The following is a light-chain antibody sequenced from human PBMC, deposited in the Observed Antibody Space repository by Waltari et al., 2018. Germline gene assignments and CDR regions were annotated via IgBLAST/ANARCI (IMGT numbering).Light chain of an antibody. CDR2: RNN. CDR3: QSYDSSLSGFYV. CDR1: YSNVGAGYD. J-gene: IGLJ1*01. Sequence: QSVLTQPPSVSGAPGQTVTISCTGTYSNVGAGYDVHWYQQVPGAAPKLLIFRNNNRPSGVPDRFSGSKSGASASLAITGLQADDEADYFCQSYDSSLSGFYVFGSGTKVTVL. V-gene: IGLV1-40*01.